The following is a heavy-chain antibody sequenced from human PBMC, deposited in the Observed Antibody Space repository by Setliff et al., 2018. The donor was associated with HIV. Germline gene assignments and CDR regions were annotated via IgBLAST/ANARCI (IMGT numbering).Heavy chain of an antibody. V-gene: IGHV1-3*01. J-gene: IGHJ6*02. CDR2: INVGNDNT. CDR3: TYDVWGGTYYDFWSGYQGYYGMDV. CDR1: GYSFTNYA. D-gene: IGHD3-3*01. Sequence: GASMKVSCKASGYSFTNYAMHWVRQAPGQRLEWMGWINVGNDNTKYSQTLQGRVTIARDTSASTAYMELSSLKTEDTAVYYCTYDVWGGTYYDFWSGYQGYYGMDVWGQGTTVTVSS.